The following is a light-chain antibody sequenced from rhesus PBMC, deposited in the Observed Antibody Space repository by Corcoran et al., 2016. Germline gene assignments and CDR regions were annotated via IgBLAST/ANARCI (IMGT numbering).Light chain of an antibody. V-gene: IGKV2-104*02. Sequence: DIVMTQTPLSLPVTPGEPASISCRSSQSLLDSEDGNTYLDWYLQKPGQSPQLLVYEVSQRGSGVPGRFSGSGSDTDFKLKISRVEAEDVGVYYCMQGIEFPYSFGQGTKVEIK. CDR2: EVS. J-gene: IGKJ2*01. CDR3: MQGIEFPYS. CDR1: QSLLDSEDGNTY.